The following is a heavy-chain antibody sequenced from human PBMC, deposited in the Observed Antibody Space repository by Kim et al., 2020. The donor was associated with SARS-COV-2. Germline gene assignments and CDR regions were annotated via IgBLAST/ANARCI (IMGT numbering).Heavy chain of an antibody. Sequence: SETLSLTCTVSGGSISSSNYYWGWIRQPPGKGLEWIVSIYYSVSTYYNPSLKSRVTISVDTSKNQLSLKLSSVTAAYTAMYYWARHFKCVRVTCPFVIWG. CDR3: ARHFKCVRVTCPFVI. CDR2: IYYSVST. D-gene: IGHD3-10*01. V-gene: IGHV4-39*01. CDR1: GGSISSSNYY. J-gene: IGHJ3*02.